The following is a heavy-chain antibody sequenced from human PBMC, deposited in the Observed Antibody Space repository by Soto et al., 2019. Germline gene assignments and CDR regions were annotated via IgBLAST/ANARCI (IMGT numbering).Heavy chain of an antibody. J-gene: IGHJ4*02. CDR3: AKGLALMADH. CDR1: GFSFNTYV. CDR2: ILYDGSKE. D-gene: IGHD2-21*01. Sequence: VGSLRLSCTDSGFSFNTYVMDWVRQAPGKGLEWVARILYDGSKEYYADPVKGRFTISRDNSKNTLYLQMDRLRVEDTAVYFCAKGLALMADHWGQGTPVTVSS. V-gene: IGHV3-30*18.